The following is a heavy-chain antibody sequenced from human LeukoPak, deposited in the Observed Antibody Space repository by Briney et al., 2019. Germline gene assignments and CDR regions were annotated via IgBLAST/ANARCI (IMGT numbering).Heavy chain of an antibody. Sequence: GASVKVPCKASGYTFTSYYMHWVRQAPGQGLEWMGIINPSGGSTSYAQKFQGRVTMTRDTSTSTVYMELSSLRSEDTAVYYCAGAAWSGMTLFDYWGQGTLVTVSS. CDR3: AGAAWSGMTLFDY. D-gene: IGHD3-3*01. J-gene: IGHJ4*02. CDR1: GYTFTSYY. CDR2: INPSGGST. V-gene: IGHV1-46*01.